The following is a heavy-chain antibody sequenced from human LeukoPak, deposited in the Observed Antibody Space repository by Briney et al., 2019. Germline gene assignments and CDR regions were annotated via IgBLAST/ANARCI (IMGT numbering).Heavy chain of an antibody. CDR2: IYTSGST. D-gene: IGHD5-18*01. CDR3: ARFGHLWSPARWYLDL. CDR1: GDSISGYY. V-gene: IGHV4-4*07. Sequence: SETLSLTCTVSGDSISGYYWSWIRQPAGKGLEWIGRIYTSGSTNYHPSLKSRVTMSVDTSKNQFSLKLNSVTAADTAVYYCARFGHLWSPARWYLDLWGRGTLVTVSS. J-gene: IGHJ2*01.